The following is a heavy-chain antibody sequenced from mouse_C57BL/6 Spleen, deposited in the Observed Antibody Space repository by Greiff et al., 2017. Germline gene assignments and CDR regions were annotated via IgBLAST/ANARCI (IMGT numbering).Heavy chain of an antibody. CDR2: IYPGDGDT. D-gene: IGHD3-2*02. CDR1: GYAFSRSW. Sequence: QVQLQQSGPELVKPWASVKISCKASGYAFSRSWMDWVKQRPGKGLEWIGRIYPGDGDTNSNAKFKGKAPLTADQSSNTASMQLSSLTSEDSAVYFCARWSLQVGYWGQGTTLTVSS. J-gene: IGHJ2*01. CDR3: ARWSLQVGY. V-gene: IGHV1-82*01.